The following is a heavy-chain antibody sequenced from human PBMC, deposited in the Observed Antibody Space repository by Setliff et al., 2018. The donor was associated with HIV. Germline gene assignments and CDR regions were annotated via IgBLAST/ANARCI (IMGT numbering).Heavy chain of an antibody. J-gene: IGHJ4*02. V-gene: IGHV4-31*03. CDR3: ASGRGAKGGYDYFGS. D-gene: IGHD5-12*01. CDR2: IYYSGAT. CDR1: GYSISSGGYY. Sequence: PSETLSLTCTVSGYSISSGGYYWSWIRQLPGKGLEWIGYIYYSGATYYNPSLKNRVTISLDTSKSQFSLKLTSVTAADTALYYCASGRGAKGGYDYFGSWGQGTLVTVSS.